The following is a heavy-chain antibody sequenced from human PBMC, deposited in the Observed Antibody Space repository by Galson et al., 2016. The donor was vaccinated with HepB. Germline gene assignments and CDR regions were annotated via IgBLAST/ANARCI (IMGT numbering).Heavy chain of an antibody. J-gene: IGHJ4*02. CDR3: ARSTQLLYSLGH. D-gene: IGHD3-16*01. CDR1: GFTFSDYY. Sequence: SLRLSCAASGFTFSDYYMNWIRQAPGKGLEWVSYISSSGTTIDYADSVKGRFTISRDNAKNSLYLQMNSLRAEDTAVYYCARSTQLLYSLGHWGQGTLVTVSS. CDR2: ISSSGTTI. V-gene: IGHV3-11*01.